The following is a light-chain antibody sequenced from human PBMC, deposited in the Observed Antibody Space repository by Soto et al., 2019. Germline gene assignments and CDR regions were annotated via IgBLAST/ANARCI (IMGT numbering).Light chain of an antibody. V-gene: IGKV3-15*01. J-gene: IGKJ1*01. CDR3: PPYTKWPLT. CDR2: GAS. Sequence: SLATLSVSNGERARLACRASQSVSIDLAWYQQAPGQAPRPLVYGASTRATGIPVRFSGSASGTEFPLSLRSLQSEDFTVYSCPPYTKWPLTFGQGTKVDIK. CDR1: QSVSID.